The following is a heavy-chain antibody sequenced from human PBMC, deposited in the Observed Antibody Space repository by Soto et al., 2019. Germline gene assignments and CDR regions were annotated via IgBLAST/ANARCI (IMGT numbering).Heavy chain of an antibody. CDR2: IIPIFGTA. Sequence: ASVKVSCKASGGTFSSYAISWVRQAPGQGLEWMGGIIPIFGTANYAQKFQGRVTITADESTSTAYMELSSLRSEDTAVYYCARAPIVVVPAALYYYYGMDVWGQGTTVTVSS. J-gene: IGHJ6*02. CDR3: ARAPIVVVPAALYYYYGMDV. V-gene: IGHV1-69*13. D-gene: IGHD2-2*01. CDR1: GGTFSSYA.